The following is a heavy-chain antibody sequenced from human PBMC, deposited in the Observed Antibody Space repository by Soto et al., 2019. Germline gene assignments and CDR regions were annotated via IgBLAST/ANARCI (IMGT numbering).Heavy chain of an antibody. Sequence: SETLSLTCTVSGGPISSYYWSWIRQPPGKGLEWIGYIYYSGSTNYNPSLKSRVTISVDTSKNQFSLKLSSVTAADTAVYYCARGPYSSSSGWFDPWGQGTLVTVSS. J-gene: IGHJ5*02. CDR1: GGPISSYY. CDR2: IYYSGST. D-gene: IGHD6-6*01. CDR3: ARGPYSSSSGWFDP. V-gene: IGHV4-59*08.